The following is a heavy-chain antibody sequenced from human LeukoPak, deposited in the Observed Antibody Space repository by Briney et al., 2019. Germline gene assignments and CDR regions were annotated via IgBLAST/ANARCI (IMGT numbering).Heavy chain of an antibody. CDR3: ARDRSGSYPNWFDP. V-gene: IGHV3-23*01. CDR1: GFTFSNYG. CDR2: ITGNGANT. Sequence: GGSLRLSCAASGFTFSNYGMSWVRLAPGKGLEWVSAITGNGANTFYADSVKGRFTISRDNSKNTMYLQMNSLRAEDTALYYCARDRSGSYPNWFDPWGQGTLVTVSS. D-gene: IGHD3-10*01. J-gene: IGHJ5*02.